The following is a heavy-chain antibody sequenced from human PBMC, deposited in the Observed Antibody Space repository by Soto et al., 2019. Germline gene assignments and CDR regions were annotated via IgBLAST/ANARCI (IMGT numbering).Heavy chain of an antibody. CDR3: VRGASLNFDY. J-gene: IGHJ4*02. V-gene: IGHV3-20*04. CDR2: VNWNGGST. CDR1: GFTFDDYG. D-gene: IGHD1-26*01. Sequence: EVQLVESGGGVLRPGGSLRLSCAAYGFTFDDYGVRWARQAPGKGLEWVSGVNWNGGSTGYADSVKGRFTISRDNAKNSLYLQMNSLRAEDTAFYYCVRGASLNFDYWGQGTLVTVSS.